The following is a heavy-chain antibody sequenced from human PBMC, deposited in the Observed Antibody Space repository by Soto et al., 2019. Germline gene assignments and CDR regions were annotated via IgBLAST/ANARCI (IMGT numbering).Heavy chain of an antibody. Sequence: PSETLSLTYVVYGGSFSGYYWSWIRQPPGKGLEWIGEINHSGSTNYNPSLKSRVTISVDTSKNQFSLKLSSVTAADTAVYYCARGGSWAYYYYYGMDVWGQGTTVTVSS. CDR1: GGSFSGYY. J-gene: IGHJ6*02. CDR3: ARGGSWAYYYYYGMDV. V-gene: IGHV4-34*01. CDR2: INHSGST. D-gene: IGHD6-13*01.